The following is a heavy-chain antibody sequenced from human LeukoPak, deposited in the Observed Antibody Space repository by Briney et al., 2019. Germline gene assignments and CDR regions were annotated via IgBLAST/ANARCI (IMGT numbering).Heavy chain of an antibody. CDR3: AKVGPLAFYYMDV. J-gene: IGHJ6*03. D-gene: IGHD3-10*01. Sequence: GGSLRLSCVVSGITFEDYAMHWVRQVPGKGLEWVSLISGDASGTYYADSVKGRFTISRDNSKNTLYLQMNSLRAEDTAVYYCAKVGPLAFYYMDVWGKGTTVTVSS. CDR1: GITFEDYA. V-gene: IGHV3-43*02. CDR2: ISGDASGT.